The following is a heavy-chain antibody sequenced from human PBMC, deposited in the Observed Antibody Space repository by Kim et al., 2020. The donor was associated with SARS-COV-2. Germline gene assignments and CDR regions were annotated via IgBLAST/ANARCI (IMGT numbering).Heavy chain of an antibody. Sequence: QKFQGSVTMTRDTSTSTVYMELSSLRSEDTAVYYCARDYYDSSGDDAFDIWGQGTMVTVSS. J-gene: IGHJ3*02. CDR3: ARDYYDSSGDDAFDI. D-gene: IGHD3-22*01. V-gene: IGHV1-46*01.